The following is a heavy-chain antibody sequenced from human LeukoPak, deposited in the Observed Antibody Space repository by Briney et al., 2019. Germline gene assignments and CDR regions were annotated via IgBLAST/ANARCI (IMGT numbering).Heavy chain of an antibody. CDR3: ARGRPHGNDY. CDR1: GFTFGSYW. D-gene: IGHD4-23*01. V-gene: IGHV3-74*01. Sequence: GSLRLSCTASGFTFGSYWMNWVRQAPGKGLVWVSRIASDGSSTTYADSVKGRFSISRDNAKNTLYLQMNSLRVEDTAVYYCARGRPHGNDYWGQGTLATVSS. CDR2: IASDGSST. J-gene: IGHJ4*02.